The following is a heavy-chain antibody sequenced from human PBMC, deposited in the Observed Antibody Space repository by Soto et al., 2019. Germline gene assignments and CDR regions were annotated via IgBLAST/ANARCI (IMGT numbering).Heavy chain of an antibody. V-gene: IGHV1-3*01. D-gene: IGHD3-10*01. CDR1: GYTFTSYA. Sequence: QVQLVQSGAEVKKPGASVKVSCKASGYTFTSYAMHWVRQAPGQRLEWMGWINAGNGNTKYSQKFQGRGTITRATSASTAYMELRSLSSEDTAVYYCASARRATYYYGSGSYYNGNWFDPWGQGTLVTVSS. CDR3: ASARRATYYYGSGSYYNGNWFDP. CDR2: INAGNGNT. J-gene: IGHJ5*02.